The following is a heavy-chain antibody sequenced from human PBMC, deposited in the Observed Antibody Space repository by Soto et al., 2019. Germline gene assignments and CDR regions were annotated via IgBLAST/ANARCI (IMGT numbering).Heavy chain of an antibody. V-gene: IGHV4-34*02. CDR2: IDHSGST. CDR1: GGSFSGYY. D-gene: IGHD3-3*01. CDR3: ARGGQYYDFWSGCYDC. J-gene: IGHJ4*02. Sequence: QVQLQQWGAGLLKPSETLSLTCAVYGGSFSGYYWSWIRQPPGKGLEWIGEIDHSGSTNYSPSLKSRVTISVDTSKNQFSLKLSSVTAADTAVYYCARGGQYYDFWSGCYDCWGQGTLVTVSS.